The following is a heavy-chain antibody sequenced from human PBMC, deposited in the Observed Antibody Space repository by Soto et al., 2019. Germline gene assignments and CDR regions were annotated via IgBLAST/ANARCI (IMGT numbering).Heavy chain of an antibody. Sequence: QVQLQESGPGLVKPSQTLSLTCTVSGGSISSGDYYWSWIRQPPGKGLEWIGYIYYSGSTYYNPSLKSRVTISVATSKNQFSLKLSSVTAADTAVYYCARVVGIAAAGLNWFDPWGQGTLVTVSS. V-gene: IGHV4-30-4*01. CDR1: GGSISSGDYY. CDR2: IYYSGST. D-gene: IGHD6-13*01. J-gene: IGHJ5*02. CDR3: ARVVGIAAAGLNWFDP.